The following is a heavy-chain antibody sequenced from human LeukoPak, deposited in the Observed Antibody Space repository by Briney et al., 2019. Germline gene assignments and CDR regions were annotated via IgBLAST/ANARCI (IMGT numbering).Heavy chain of an antibody. J-gene: IGHJ6*02. CDR3: ARTSPRYYGSRMDV. CDR2: ISAYNGNT. D-gene: IGHD3-10*01. V-gene: IGHV1-18*01. Sequence: ASVKVSCKASGYTFTSYGISWVRQAPGQGLEWMGWISAYNGNTNYAQKLQGRVTMTTDTSTSTAYMELRSLRSEDTAIYYCARTSPRYYGSRMDVWGQGTTVTVSS. CDR1: GYTFTSYG.